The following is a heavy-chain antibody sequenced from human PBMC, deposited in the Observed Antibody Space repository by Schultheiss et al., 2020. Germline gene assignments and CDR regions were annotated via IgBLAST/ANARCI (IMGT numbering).Heavy chain of an antibody. J-gene: IGHJ4*02. V-gene: IGHV4-61*02. CDR3: ARQGTTGTPPFDY. D-gene: IGHD1-1*01. CDR2: IYASGST. Sequence: TLSLTCTVSGGSISSGGYYWSWIRQPAGKGLEWIGRIYASGSTKYNPSLKSRVTISVDTSKNQFSLKLSSVTAADTAVYYCARQGTTGTPPFDYWGQGTLVTVSS. CDR1: GGSISSGGYY.